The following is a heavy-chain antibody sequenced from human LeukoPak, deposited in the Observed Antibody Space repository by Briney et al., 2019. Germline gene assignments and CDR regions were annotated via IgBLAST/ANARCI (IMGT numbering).Heavy chain of an antibody. CDR2: INPNSGGT. J-gene: IGHJ6*02. V-gene: IGHV1-2*02. CDR3: ARDSPRIAAAADYYYYGMDV. CDR1: GYTFTGYY. Sequence: GASVKVSCKASGYTFTGYYMHWVRQAPGQGLEWMGWINPNSGGTNYAQKFQGRVTMTRDTSISTAYMELSRLRSDDTAVHYCARDSPRIAAAADYYYYGMDVWGQGTTVTVSS. D-gene: IGHD6-13*01.